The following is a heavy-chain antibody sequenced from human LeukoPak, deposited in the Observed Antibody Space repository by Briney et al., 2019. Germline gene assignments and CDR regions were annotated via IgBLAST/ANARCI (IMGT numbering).Heavy chain of an antibody. CDR3: AKDLEEAVAGTWDY. Sequence: GGSLRLSCAASGFTFSSYAISWVRQAPGKGLEWVSAIGGSGGSTYYADSVKGRFTISRDNSKNTLYLQMNSLRAEDTAVYYCAKDLEEAVAGTWDYWGQGTLVTVSS. D-gene: IGHD6-19*01. CDR1: GFTFSSYA. CDR2: IGGSGGST. J-gene: IGHJ4*02. V-gene: IGHV3-23*01.